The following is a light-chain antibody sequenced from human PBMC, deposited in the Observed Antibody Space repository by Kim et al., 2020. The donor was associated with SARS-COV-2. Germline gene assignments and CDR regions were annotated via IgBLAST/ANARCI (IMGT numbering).Light chain of an antibody. CDR2: GAS. V-gene: IGKV3-20*01. J-gene: IGKJ2*01. Sequence: WSPGERAPLSCRASQRVSSSYLAWYQQKPGQAPRLLIYGASSRATGIPDRFSGSGSGTDFTLTISRLEPEDFAVYYCQQYGSSPYTFGQGTKLEI. CDR1: QRVSSSY. CDR3: QQYGSSPYT.